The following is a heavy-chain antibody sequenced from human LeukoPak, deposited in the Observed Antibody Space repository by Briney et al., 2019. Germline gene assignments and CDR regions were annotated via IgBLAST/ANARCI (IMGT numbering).Heavy chain of an antibody. J-gene: IGHJ6*02. CDR3: ARSEAPQWLNYYYYYGMDV. CDR2: INTNTGNP. Sequence: ASVKVSCKASGYTFTSYAMNWVRQAPGQGLEWMGWINTNTGNPTYAQGFTGRFVFSLDTSVSTAYLQISSLKAEDTAVYYCARSEAPQWLNYYYYYGMDVWGQGTTVTVSS. V-gene: IGHV7-4-1*02. CDR1: GYTFTSYA. D-gene: IGHD6-19*01.